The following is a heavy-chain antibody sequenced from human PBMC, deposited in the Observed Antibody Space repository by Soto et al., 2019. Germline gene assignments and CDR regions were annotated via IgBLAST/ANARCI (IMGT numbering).Heavy chain of an antibody. Sequence: SQTLSLTCAITGDSVSSNSAGWSWVRQSPSRGLEWLGRTYYRSKWYYEYAVSVRGRITINPDTSKNQYSLQLNSVTPEDTAVYFCARGEQYSGRIFDYWGQGTLITVSS. V-gene: IGHV6-1*01. CDR1: GDSVSSNSAG. CDR2: TYYRSKWYY. CDR3: ARGEQYSGRIFDY. D-gene: IGHD1-26*01. J-gene: IGHJ4*01.